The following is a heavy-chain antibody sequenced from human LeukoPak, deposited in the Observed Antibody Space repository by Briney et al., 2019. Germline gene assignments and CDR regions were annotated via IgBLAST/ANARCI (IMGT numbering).Heavy chain of an antibody. CDR1: GFTFSGYE. J-gene: IGHJ4*01. CDR2: ITTSGSST. Sequence: PGGSLTLSCAASGFTFSGYEMNWVRQAPGKGLEWVSHITTSGSSTYYPDSVKRRFTIVRGNAKHLLFLQMNSLRAEDAAVYYCGRENLDRYYLIYGWGNGTLVSVS. D-gene: IGHD2-21*02. V-gene: IGHV3-48*03. CDR3: GRENLDRYYLIYG.